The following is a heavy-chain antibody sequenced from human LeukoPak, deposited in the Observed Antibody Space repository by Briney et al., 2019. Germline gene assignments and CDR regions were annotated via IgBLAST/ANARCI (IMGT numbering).Heavy chain of an antibody. V-gene: IGHV4-59*08. CDR2: IYYSGST. CDR3: ARHDYSSGSYTDY. Sequence: TPSETLSLTCSVSDGSIKSYYWSWLPQPPGKGLEWIGHIYYSGSTNYNPSLKSRVTISVDTSKNQFSLKLSSVTAADTAVYYCARHDYSSGSYTDYWGQGTLVTVSS. J-gene: IGHJ4*02. CDR1: DGSIKSYY. D-gene: IGHD3-10*01.